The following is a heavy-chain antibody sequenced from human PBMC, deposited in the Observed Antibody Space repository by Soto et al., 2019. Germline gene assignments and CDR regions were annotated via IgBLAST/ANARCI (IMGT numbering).Heavy chain of an antibody. V-gene: IGHV4-61*01. CDR1: GGSVSSGSYY. Sequence: SETLSLTCTVSGGSVSSGSYYWSWIRQPPGKGLEWIGYIYYSGSTNYNPSLKSRVTISVDTSKNQFSLKLSSVTAADTAVYYCARGRIIARIAAASYYFDYWGRGPLVTVSS. D-gene: IGHD6-13*01. CDR2: IYYSGST. J-gene: IGHJ4*02. CDR3: ARGRIIARIAAASYYFDY.